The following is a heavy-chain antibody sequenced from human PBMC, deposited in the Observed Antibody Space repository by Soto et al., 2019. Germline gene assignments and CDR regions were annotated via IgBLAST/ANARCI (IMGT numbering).Heavy chain of an antibody. D-gene: IGHD4-17*01. Sequence: GGSLRLSCAASGFTFSDHYMSWVRQAPGKGLEWVSVIYTGGSTYYADSVKGRFTFSRDNSKNTLYLQMNSLRAEDTAVYYCARAYGGNPALFDPWGQGTLVTVSS. CDR2: IYTGGST. CDR1: GFTFSDHY. J-gene: IGHJ5*02. CDR3: ARAYGGNPALFDP. V-gene: IGHV3-53*01.